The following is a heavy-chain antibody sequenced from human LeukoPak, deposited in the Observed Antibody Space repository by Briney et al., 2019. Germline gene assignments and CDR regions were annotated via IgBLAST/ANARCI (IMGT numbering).Heavy chain of an antibody. CDR3: ARDSDTAMGTFDY. CDR2: IYYSGST. D-gene: IGHD5-18*01. J-gene: IGHJ4*02. CDR1: GGSISSYY. Sequence: SETPSLTCTVSGGSISSYYWSWIRQPPGKGLEWIGYIYYSGSTNYNPSLKSRVTISVDTSKNQFSLKLSSVTAADTAVYYCARDSDTAMGTFDYWGQGTLVTVSS. V-gene: IGHV4-59*01.